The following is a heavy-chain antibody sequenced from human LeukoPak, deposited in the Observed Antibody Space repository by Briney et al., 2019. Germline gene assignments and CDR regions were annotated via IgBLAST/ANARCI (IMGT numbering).Heavy chain of an antibody. V-gene: IGHV3-64D*06. Sequence: GGSLRLSCAASGFTVSSNYMSWVRQAPGKGLEYVSAISNNGDSTYYADSVKGRFTISRVNSKNTLYLQMSSLRVEDTAVYYCVKGPYDITPGWFDPWGQGTLVTVSS. J-gene: IGHJ5*02. CDR2: ISNNGDST. CDR1: GFTVSSNY. D-gene: IGHD3-9*01. CDR3: VKGPYDITPGWFDP.